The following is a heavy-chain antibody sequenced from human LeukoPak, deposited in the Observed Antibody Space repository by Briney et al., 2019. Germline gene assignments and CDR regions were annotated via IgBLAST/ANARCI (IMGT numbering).Heavy chain of an antibody. D-gene: IGHD2-21*01. Sequence: SETLSLTCNVFGVSISNYFWSWLRQPAGKGLEWIGRFYASGTTYYNPSPRSRVTLSMDTSKNHFSLKLTSVTAADTAVYYCARTHCGGGSCDTFDSWGQGTLVTVSS. J-gene: IGHJ5*01. CDR1: GVSISNYF. CDR3: ARTHCGGGSCDTFDS. V-gene: IGHV4-4*07. CDR2: FYASGTT.